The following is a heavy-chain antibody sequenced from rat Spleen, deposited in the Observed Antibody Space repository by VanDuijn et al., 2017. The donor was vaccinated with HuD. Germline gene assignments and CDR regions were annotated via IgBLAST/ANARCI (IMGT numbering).Heavy chain of an antibody. V-gene: IGHV5-25*01. CDR1: GFTFNNYY. Sequence: EVQLVESGGGLVQPGRSLKLSCAASGFTFNNYYMVWVRQAPTKGLEWVSSVSSDGVNTYYPDSVKGRFTISRDNAENRVYLQMNSLKSEDTATYYCAVAGYGYWGQGVMVTVSS. D-gene: IGHD1-7*01. J-gene: IGHJ2*01. CDR2: VSSDGVNT. CDR3: AVAGYGY.